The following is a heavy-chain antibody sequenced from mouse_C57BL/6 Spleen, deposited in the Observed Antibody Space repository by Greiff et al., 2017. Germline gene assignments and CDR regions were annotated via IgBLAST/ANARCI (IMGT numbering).Heavy chain of an antibody. CDR1: GYAFSSSW. CDR3: ARAYDDGGGFAY. J-gene: IGHJ3*01. V-gene: IGHV1-82*01. D-gene: IGHD2-4*01. Sequence: VQLPQSGPELVTPGASVKISCKASGYAFSSSWMNWVKQRPGRGLEWIGRIYPGDGDTNYTGKFKGKDTLTSDKSSSTSYMQLSSLTSEDSAVYFCARAYDDGGGFAYWGQGTLVTVSA. CDR2: IYPGDGDT.